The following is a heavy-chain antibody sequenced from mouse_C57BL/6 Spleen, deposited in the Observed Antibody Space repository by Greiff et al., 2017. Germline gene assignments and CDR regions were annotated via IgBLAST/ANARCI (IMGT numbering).Heavy chain of an antibody. CDR2: ISYDGSN. Sequence: EVHLVQSGPGLVKPSQSLSLTCSVTGYSITRGYYWNWIRQFPGNKLEWMGYISYDGSNNYNPSLKNRISITRDTSNNQFFLKLSSVTTEDAATYYCARGDYYGSYGFAYWGQGTLVTVSA. V-gene: IGHV3-6*01. CDR1: GYSITRGYY. CDR3: ARGDYYGSYGFAY. J-gene: IGHJ3*01. D-gene: IGHD1-1*01.